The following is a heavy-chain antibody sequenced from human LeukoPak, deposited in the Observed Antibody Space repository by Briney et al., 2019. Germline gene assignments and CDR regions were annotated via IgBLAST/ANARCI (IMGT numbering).Heavy chain of an antibody. CDR2: VYFSGTT. CDR3: ARVVGVVPAASIYYYYYYGMDV. J-gene: IGHJ6*02. CDR1: GGSISSGGYY. D-gene: IGHD2-2*01. Sequence: SETLSLTCTVSGGSISSGGYYWSWIRQHPGKGLEWIGHVYFSGTTHYNPSLMSRVTISVDASKNQFSLKLSSVTAADTAVYYCARVVGVVPAASIYYYYYYGMDVWGQGTTVTVSS. V-gene: IGHV4-31*03.